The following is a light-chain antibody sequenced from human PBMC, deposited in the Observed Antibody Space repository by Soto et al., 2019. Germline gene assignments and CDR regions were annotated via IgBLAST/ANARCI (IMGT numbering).Light chain of an antibody. J-gene: IGKJ2*01. V-gene: IGKV3-20*01. CDR2: GAS. CDR3: QQYGKSAMFT. Sequence: EIVLTQSPGTLCLSPGDRATLSCRASQSVSSSYLAWYQQKPGQAPSLLIYGASNRATGIPDRFSGGGSGTDFTLTISRLEPEDFAVYYCQQYGKSAMFTFGQGTKLEIK. CDR1: QSVSSSY.